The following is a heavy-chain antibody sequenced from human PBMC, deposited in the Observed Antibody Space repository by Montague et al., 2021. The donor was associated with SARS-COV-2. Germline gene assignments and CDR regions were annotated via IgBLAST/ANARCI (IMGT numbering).Heavy chain of an antibody. CDR3: ARHARGEGYTSWFDS. V-gene: IGHV4-61*01. J-gene: IGHJ5*01. CDR2: IYYTGSR. CDR1: GVSISRGSYY. Sequence: SETLSLTCTVSGVSISRGSYYWSWMRQPPGKGLEWIGNIYYTGSRKYNSSLKSRLTISVDTSKNQSSFKRSSVTAAATAVYYCARHARGEGYTSWFDSWGQGTLVTVSS. D-gene: IGHD3-16*01.